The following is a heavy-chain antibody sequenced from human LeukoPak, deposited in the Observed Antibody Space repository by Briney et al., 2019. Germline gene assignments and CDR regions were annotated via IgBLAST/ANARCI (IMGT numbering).Heavy chain of an antibody. CDR3: ARGGRIAARQFDY. CDR2: IKQDGSED. CDR1: GFTFNSHW. V-gene: IGHV3-7*01. J-gene: IGHJ4*02. Sequence: GGSLRLSCAASGFTFNSHWMNWVRQAPGKGLEWVANIKQDGSEDYYMDSVKGRFTVSKDNSKSTLYLQMNSLRAEDTAVYYCARGGRIAARQFDYWGQGTLVTVSS. D-gene: IGHD6-6*01.